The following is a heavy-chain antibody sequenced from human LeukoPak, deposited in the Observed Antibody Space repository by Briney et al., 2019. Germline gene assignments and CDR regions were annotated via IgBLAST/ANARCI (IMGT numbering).Heavy chain of an antibody. J-gene: IGHJ4*02. Sequence: SETLSFTCTVSGGSISSYYWSCIRQPPGKGLEWIGYIYYSGSTNYNPSLKSRVTISVDTSKNQFSLKLSSVTAADTAVYYCARSYSGSYYGTLDYWGQGTLVTVSS. CDR3: ARSYSGSYYGTLDY. D-gene: IGHD1-26*01. CDR1: GGSISSYY. CDR2: IYYSGST. V-gene: IGHV4-59*12.